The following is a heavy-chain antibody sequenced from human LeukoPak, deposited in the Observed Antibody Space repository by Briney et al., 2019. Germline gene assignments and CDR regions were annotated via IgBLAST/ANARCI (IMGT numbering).Heavy chain of an antibody. CDR1: GDSVSSKSAA. D-gene: IGHD2/OR15-2a*01. Sequence: SQTLSLTCAISGDSVSSKSAAWNWIRQSPSRGLEWLGRTYYRSKWYNDYAVSVASRITAIPDTSKNQFSLQLNSVTPEDTAVYCARDRFSGDNWFDPWGQGTLVIVSS. V-gene: IGHV6-1*01. J-gene: IGHJ5*02. CDR2: TYYRSKWYN. CDR3: ARDRFSGDNWFDP.